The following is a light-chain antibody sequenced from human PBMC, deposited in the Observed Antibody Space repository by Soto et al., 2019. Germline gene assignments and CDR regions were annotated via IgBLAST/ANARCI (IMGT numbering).Light chain of an antibody. Sequence: QSVLTQPPSASGSPGQSVTISCPGTSSDVGGYDYVSWYQQHPGKAPKLIIYDVYKRPSGVPDRFSGSKSGNTASLTVSGLQAEDEADYYCSSYAGSNNYVFGTGTKLTVL. CDR2: DVY. V-gene: IGLV2-8*01. J-gene: IGLJ1*01. CDR3: SSYAGSNNYV. CDR1: SSDVGGYDY.